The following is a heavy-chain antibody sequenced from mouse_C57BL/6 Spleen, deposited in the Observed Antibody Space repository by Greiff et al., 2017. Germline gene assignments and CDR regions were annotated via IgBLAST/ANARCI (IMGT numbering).Heavy chain of an antibody. J-gene: IGHJ2*01. CDR1: GYTFTSYW. D-gene: IGHD1-1*01. V-gene: IGHV1-52*01. Sequence: QVQLQQPGAELVRPGSSVKLSCKASGYTFTSYWMHWVKQRPIQGLEWIGNIEPSDSETHYNQKFKDKATLTVDKSSSTAYMQLSSLPSAASAVYYCARGRNYYGSSYGYFDNWGQGTTRTVSS. CDR3: ARGRNYYGSSYGYFDN. CDR2: IEPSDSET.